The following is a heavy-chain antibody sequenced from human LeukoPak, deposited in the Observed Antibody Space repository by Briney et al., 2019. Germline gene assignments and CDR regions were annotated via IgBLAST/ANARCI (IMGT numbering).Heavy chain of an antibody. CDR1: EFTFSSYW. V-gene: IGHV3-74*01. CDR2: INTGGSST. D-gene: IGHD3-16*01. CDR3: ARDMDKLGDYYGMDV. J-gene: IGHJ6*02. Sequence: GGSLRLSCAASEFTFSSYWMHWVRQAPGKGLVWVSRINTGGSSTSYADSVKGRFTISRDNAKNTLYLQMNSLRAEDTAVYYCARDMDKLGDYYGMDVWGQGTTVVVSS.